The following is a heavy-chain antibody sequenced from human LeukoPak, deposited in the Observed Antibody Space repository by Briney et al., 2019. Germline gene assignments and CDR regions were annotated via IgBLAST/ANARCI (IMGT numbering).Heavy chain of an antibody. J-gene: IGHJ5*02. CDR1: GGSITGYH. CDR3: ARQQNYYDGSGYYYVWFDP. V-gene: IGHV4-59*01. D-gene: IGHD3-22*01. CDR2: IYYTGST. Sequence: PSETLSLTCAVSGGSITGYHWTWLRQRPGKGLEWIGFIYYTGSTDYNPSFKGRGTISIGTSKNQFSLNLYSVTAADTAVYFCARQQNYYDGSGYYYVWFDPWGQGTLVTVSS.